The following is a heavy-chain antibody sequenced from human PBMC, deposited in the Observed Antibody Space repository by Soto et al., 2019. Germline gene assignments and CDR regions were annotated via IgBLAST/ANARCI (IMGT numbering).Heavy chain of an antibody. CDR2: ISAYNGNT. CDR3: AREEGVANWGYRGAFDI. V-gene: IGHV1-18*01. Sequence: ASVKFSCKASGYTFTSYGISWVRQAPGQGLEWMGWISAYNGNTNYAQKLQGRVTMTTDTSTSTAYMELRSLRSDDTAVYYCAREEGVANWGYRGAFDIWGQGTMVTVSS. D-gene: IGHD7-27*01. J-gene: IGHJ3*02. CDR1: GYTFTSYG.